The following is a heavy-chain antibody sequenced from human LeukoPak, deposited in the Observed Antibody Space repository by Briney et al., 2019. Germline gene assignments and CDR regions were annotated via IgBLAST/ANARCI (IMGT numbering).Heavy chain of an antibody. CDR3: AKDRMLRGNGWFDP. Sequence: GGSLRLSCAASGFTFSGYAMHWVRQAPGKGLEWLAVISYDGNIKYYADSVKGRFTISRDKSKNTVYLQMNSLRAEDTALYYCAKDRMLRGNGWFDPWGQGTLVTVSS. V-gene: IGHV3-30*18. CDR2: ISYDGNIK. CDR1: GFTFSGYA. J-gene: IGHJ5*02. D-gene: IGHD3-10*01.